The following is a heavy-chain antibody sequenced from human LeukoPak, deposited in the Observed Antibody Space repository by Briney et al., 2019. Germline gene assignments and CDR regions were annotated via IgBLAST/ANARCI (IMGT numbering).Heavy chain of an antibody. CDR1: GGSISSSSYY. Sequence: ASETLSLTCTVSGGSISSSSYYWGWIRQPPGKGLEWMGSIYYSGSTNYNPSLKSRVTISVDTSKNQFSLKLSSVTAADTAVYYCARVHDGGGVWFDPWGQGTLVTVSS. CDR3: ARVHDGGGVWFDP. D-gene: IGHD1-1*01. J-gene: IGHJ5*02. V-gene: IGHV4-39*07. CDR2: IYYSGST.